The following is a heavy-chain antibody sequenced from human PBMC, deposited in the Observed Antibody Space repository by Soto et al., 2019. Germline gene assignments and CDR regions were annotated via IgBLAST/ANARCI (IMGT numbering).Heavy chain of an antibody. J-gene: IGHJ4*02. CDR2: INAGNGNT. CDR3: ARPYSSSSPPGDY. V-gene: IGHV1-3*01. Sequence: ASVKVSCKASGYTFTSYAMHWVRQAPGQRLEWMGWINAGNGNTKYSQKFQGRVTITRDTSASTAYMELSSPRSEDTAVHYCARPYSSSSPPGDYWGQGTLVTVSS. D-gene: IGHD6-13*01. CDR1: GYTFTSYA.